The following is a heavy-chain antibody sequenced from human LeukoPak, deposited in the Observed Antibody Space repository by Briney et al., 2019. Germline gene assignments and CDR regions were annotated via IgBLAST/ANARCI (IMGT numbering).Heavy chain of an antibody. D-gene: IGHD6-13*01. J-gene: IGHJ6*04. CDR2: ISCDGSNK. CDR1: GFTFSSYA. Sequence: GGSLRLSCAASGFTFSSYAMHWVRQAPGKGLEWVAVISCDGSNKYYADSVKGRFTISRDNSKNTLYLQMNSLRAEDTAVYYCARPTTGSSWSNPYYYYGMDVWGKGTTVTVSS. V-gene: IGHV3-30*04. CDR3: ARPTTGSSWSNPYYYYGMDV.